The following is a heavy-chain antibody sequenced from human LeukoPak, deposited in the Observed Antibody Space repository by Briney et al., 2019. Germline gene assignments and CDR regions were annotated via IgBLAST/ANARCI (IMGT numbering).Heavy chain of an antibody. CDR3: ASVLMVYATFDY. D-gene: IGHD2-8*01. V-gene: IGHV4-30-2*01. Sequence: SETLSLTCTVSGGSIGSSSYYWGWIRQPPGKGLEWIGYIYHSGSTYYNPSLKSRVTISVDRSKNQFSLKLSSVTAADTAVYYCASVLMVYATFDYWGQGTLVTVSS. CDR1: GGSIGSSSYY. CDR2: IYHSGST. J-gene: IGHJ4*02.